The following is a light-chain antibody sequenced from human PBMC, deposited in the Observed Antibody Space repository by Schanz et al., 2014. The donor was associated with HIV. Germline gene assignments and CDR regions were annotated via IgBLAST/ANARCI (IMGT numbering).Light chain of an antibody. CDR3: AAWDDSLNNWV. Sequence: QSVLTQPPSASGTPGQRVTISCSGSSSNIGTNSVNWYHQLPGTAPKLLIYSNNQRPSGVPDRFSGSKSGTSASLAITGLQAEDEADYYCAAWDDSLNNWVFGGGTKLTVL. CDR2: SNN. V-gene: IGLV1-44*01. J-gene: IGLJ3*02. CDR1: SSNIGTNS.